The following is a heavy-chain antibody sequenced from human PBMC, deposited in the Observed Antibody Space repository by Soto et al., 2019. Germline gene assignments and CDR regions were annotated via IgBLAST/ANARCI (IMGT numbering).Heavy chain of an antibody. D-gene: IGHD5-12*01. CDR2: IIPIFGTA. Sequence: QVQLVQSGAEVKKPGSSVTVSCKASGGTFSSYTISWVRQAPGQGLEWMGGIIPIFGTANSAQKFQGRVTITADESTSTAYMELSSLRSADTAVYYCAIGNHRWLQFWSIDLWGRGTLVTVAS. CDR1: GGTFSSYT. CDR3: AIGNHRWLQFWSIDL. V-gene: IGHV1-69*12. J-gene: IGHJ2*01.